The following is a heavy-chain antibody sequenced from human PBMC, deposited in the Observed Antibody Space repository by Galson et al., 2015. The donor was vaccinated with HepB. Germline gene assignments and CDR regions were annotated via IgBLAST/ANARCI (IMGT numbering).Heavy chain of an antibody. Sequence: ALVKPTQTLTLTCTFSGFSFSTSGTCVSWIRQPPGKALEWLARIDWDDDKYYSTSLKTRLTISKDTSKNQVVLTMTNMDPVDTGTYYCARIEVYDSSLEPRGDYGMDVWGQGTTVTVSS. J-gene: IGHJ6*02. V-gene: IGHV2-70*11. CDR1: GFSFSTSGTC. CDR2: IDWDDDK. CDR3: ARIEVYDSSLEPRGDYGMDV. D-gene: IGHD3-22*01.